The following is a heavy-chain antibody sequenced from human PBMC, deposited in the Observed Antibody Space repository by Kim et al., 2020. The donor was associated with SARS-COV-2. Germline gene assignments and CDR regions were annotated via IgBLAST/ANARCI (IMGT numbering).Heavy chain of an antibody. CDR1: GFTFSSYG. Sequence: GGSLRLSCAASGFTFSSYGMHWVRQAPGKGLEWVAVISYDGSNKYYADSVKGRFTISRDNSKNTLYLQMNSLRAEDTAVYYCAKDLERGLLWFGTASSAPGYWGQGTLVTVSS. CDR3: AKDLERGLLWFGTASSAPGY. J-gene: IGHJ4*02. V-gene: IGHV3-30*18. D-gene: IGHD3-10*01. CDR2: ISYDGSNK.